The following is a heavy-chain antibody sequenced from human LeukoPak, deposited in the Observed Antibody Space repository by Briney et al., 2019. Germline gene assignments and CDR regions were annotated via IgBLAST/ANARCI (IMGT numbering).Heavy chain of an antibody. Sequence: GWSLRLPCAASGFTFNNSAMSWVRQAPGNGLQWVSAISGGGGFSYYANSVKGRFTISRDTSRNTLYLQMNSLRAEDTAVYYCANGGLWLPTRSDWGRGTLVTVSS. CDR1: GFTFNNSA. V-gene: IGHV3-23*01. J-gene: IGHJ4*02. CDR2: ISGGGGFS. D-gene: IGHD3-22*01. CDR3: ANGGLWLPTRSD.